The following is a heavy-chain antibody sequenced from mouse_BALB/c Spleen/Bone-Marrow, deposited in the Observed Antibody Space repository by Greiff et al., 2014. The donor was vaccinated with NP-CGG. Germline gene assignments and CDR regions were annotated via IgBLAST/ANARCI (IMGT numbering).Heavy chain of an antibody. CDR3: AREYGKCWFAY. D-gene: IGHD2-10*02. Sequence: EVMLVESGGGLVQPGGSRKLSCAASGFTFSSFGIHWVRQAPEKGLEWVAYICSGSSTIYYAVTVKGRFTISRDNPKNTLFPQMTSIRSEDTAMYYCAREYGKCWFAYWGQGTLVTVSA. CDR2: ICSGSSTI. CDR1: GFTFSSFG. J-gene: IGHJ3*01. V-gene: IGHV5-17*02.